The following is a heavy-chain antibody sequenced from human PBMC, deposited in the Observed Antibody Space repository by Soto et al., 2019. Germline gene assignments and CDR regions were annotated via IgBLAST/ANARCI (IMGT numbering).Heavy chain of an antibody. J-gene: IGHJ6*02. V-gene: IGHV3-30*18. CDR3: AKDRRLSFFRNDGMDV. CDR2: ISYDGSNK. Sequence: GGSLRLSCAASGFTFSSYGMHWVRQAPGKGLEWVAVISYDGSNKYYADSVKGRFTISRDNSKNTLYLQMNSLRAEDTAVYYCAKDRRLSFFRNDGMDVWRQGTTVTVSS. D-gene: IGHD3-3*02. CDR1: GFTFSSYG.